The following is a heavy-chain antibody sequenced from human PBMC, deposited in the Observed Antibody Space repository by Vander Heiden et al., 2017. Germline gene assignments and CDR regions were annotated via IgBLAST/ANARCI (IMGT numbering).Heavy chain of an antibody. CDR3: AKAAILGGYYYYGMDV. V-gene: IGHV3-23*01. J-gene: IGHJ6*02. CDR1: GCNFSRYA. Sequence: EVQLLESEGGLVQPGGSMRLSCAPSGCNFSRYAMSWVRQAPGKGLEWVSAISCSGDSTYDADSVKGRFSISRDNSKNTLYLQMNSLRAEDTAVYYCAKAAILGGYYYYGMDVWGQVTTVTVSS. CDR2: ISCSGDST.